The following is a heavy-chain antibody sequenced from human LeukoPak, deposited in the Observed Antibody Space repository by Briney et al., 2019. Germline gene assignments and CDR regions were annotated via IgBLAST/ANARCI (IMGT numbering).Heavy chain of an antibody. CDR3: ARSFDY. CDR1: GFTFSSHW. J-gene: IGHJ4*02. V-gene: IGHV3-74*01. CDR2: INSDGSTT. Sequence: GGSLRLSCAASGFTFSSHWMHWVRQAPGKGLVWVSHINSDGSTTTHADSVKGRFTISRDNAKNTLYLQMNSLRAEDTAVYYCARSFDYWGQGTLVTVSS.